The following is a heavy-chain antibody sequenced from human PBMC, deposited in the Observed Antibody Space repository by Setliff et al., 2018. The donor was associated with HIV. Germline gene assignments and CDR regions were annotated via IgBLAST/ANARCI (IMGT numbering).Heavy chain of an antibody. J-gene: IGHJ4*02. V-gene: IGHV4-39*02. CDR2: IHSSGTT. Sequence: PSETLSLTCTVSGGSFSSSTYSWGWIRQPPGMGLEWIGSIHSSGTTDYNPSLKSRVTIALGTSKNHFSLNLRSVSAADTGFYYCATKGWNAYKAFDYWGQGTLVTVSS. CDR1: GGSFSSSTYS. CDR3: ATKGWNAYKAFDY. D-gene: IGHD1-1*01.